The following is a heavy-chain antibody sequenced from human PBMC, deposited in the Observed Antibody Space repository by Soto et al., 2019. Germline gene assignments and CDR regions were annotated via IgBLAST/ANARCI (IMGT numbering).Heavy chain of an antibody. CDR2: INPDGGEK. Sequence: GGSLRLSCAGSGFSFSSYWMSWVRQAPGKGLEWVANINPDGGEKNYVDSVKGRFTISRDNAKNSLYLQMNSLRVEDTAEYYCTREARRGQGTPVTVSS. J-gene: IGHJ4*02. CDR1: GFSFSSYW. V-gene: IGHV3-7*01. CDR3: TREAR.